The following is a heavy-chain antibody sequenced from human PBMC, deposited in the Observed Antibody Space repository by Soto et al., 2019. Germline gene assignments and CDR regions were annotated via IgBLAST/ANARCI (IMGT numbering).Heavy chain of an antibody. Sequence: PGGSLRLSCAASGFAFSSYAMTWVRQAPGKGLEWVSALSGTGGTTYSADSVRGRFTIARDNSKNTLYLQMNGLSPEDSAIYYCAKFIVGTGGSSGWPWFLDSWGQGTLVTVSS. CDR1: GFAFSSYA. CDR3: AKFIVGTGGSSGWPWFLDS. V-gene: IGHV3-23*01. J-gene: IGHJ4*02. D-gene: IGHD6-25*01. CDR2: LSGTGGTT.